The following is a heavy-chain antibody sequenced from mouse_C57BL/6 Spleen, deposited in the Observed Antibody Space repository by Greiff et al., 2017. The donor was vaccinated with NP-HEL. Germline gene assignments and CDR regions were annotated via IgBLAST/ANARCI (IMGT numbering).Heavy chain of an antibody. V-gene: IGHV1-7*01. CDR1: GYTFTSYW. J-gene: IGHJ4*01. Sequence: VQLQQSGAELAKPGASVKLSCKASGYTFTSYWMHWVKQRPGQGLEWIGYINPSSGYTKYNQKFKDKATLTADKSSSTAYMQLSSLTYEDSAVCYCARYHRDYDYDSAMDYWGQGTSVTVSS. CDR3: ARYHRDYDYDSAMDY. D-gene: IGHD2-4*01. CDR2: INPSSGYT.